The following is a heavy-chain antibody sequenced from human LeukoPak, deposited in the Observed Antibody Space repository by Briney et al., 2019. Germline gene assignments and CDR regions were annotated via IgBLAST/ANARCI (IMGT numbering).Heavy chain of an antibody. CDR2: ISYDGSNK. J-gene: IGHJ4*02. V-gene: IGHV3-30-3*01. D-gene: IGHD7-27*01. CDR1: GFTFSSYA. CDR3: ATVWHELGIYYFDN. Sequence: PGGSLRLSCAASGFTFSSYAMHWVRQAPGKGLEWVAVISYDGSNKYYADSVKGRFTISRDNSKNTLYLQMNSLRAEDTAVYYCATVWHELGIYYFDNWGQGTLVTVSS.